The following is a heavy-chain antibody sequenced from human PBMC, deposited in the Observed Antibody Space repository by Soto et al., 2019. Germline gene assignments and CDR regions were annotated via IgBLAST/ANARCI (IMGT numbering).Heavy chain of an antibody. V-gene: IGHV1-3*01. D-gene: IGHD2-8*01. CDR3: ARDRPYCTNGVCYTVYRFDP. J-gene: IGHJ5*02. CDR2: INAGNGNT. CDR1: GYTFTSYA. Sequence: ASVKVSCKASGYTFTSYAMHWVRQAPGQRLEWMGWINAGNGNTKYSQKFQGRVTITRDTSASTAYMELSSLRSEDTAVYYCARDRPYCTNGVCYTVYRFDPWGQGTLVTVSS.